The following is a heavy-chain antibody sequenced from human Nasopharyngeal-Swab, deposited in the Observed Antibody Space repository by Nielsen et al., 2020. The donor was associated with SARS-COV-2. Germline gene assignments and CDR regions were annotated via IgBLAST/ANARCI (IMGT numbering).Heavy chain of an antibody. CDR2: ISGSGGST. J-gene: IGHJ4*02. Sequence: GESLKISCAASGFTFSSYAMSWVRQAPGKGLEWVSAISGSGGSTYYADSVKDRFTISRDNSKNTLYLQMNSLRAEDTAVYYCARVAGSGYYWGQGTLVTVSS. V-gene: IGHV3-23*01. CDR3: ARVAGSGYY. CDR1: GFTFSSYA. D-gene: IGHD3-22*01.